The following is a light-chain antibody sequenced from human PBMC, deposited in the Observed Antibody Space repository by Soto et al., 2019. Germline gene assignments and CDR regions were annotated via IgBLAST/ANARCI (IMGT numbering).Light chain of an antibody. CDR3: QQYGSSPPYT. J-gene: IGKJ2*01. Sequence: VLTQSPATLSLSPGERATLSCRASENVRTFVDWYQQKPGQAPRLLIYGASNRATDIPARFSGSGSGTDFTLTISNLEPEDFAVYYCQQYGSSPPYTFGQGTKLEIK. CDR1: ENVRTF. V-gene: IGKV3-11*01. CDR2: GAS.